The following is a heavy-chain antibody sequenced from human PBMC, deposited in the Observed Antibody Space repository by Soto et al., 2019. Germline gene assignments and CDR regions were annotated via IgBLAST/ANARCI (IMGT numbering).Heavy chain of an antibody. D-gene: IGHD2-2*03. CDR2: ISWNSGDI. CDR1: GFSFADYG. CDR3: AKDNDLDRDGPFDY. V-gene: IGHV3-9*01. Sequence: EVQLVESGGGSVQPGRSLRLSCAASGFSFADYGMHWVRQGPGKGLEWVSGISWNSGDIYYADSVKGRFTSSRDNAKSSLYLPMTSPRAEDTALYYCAKDNDLDRDGPFDYWGQGILVTFSS. J-gene: IGHJ4*02.